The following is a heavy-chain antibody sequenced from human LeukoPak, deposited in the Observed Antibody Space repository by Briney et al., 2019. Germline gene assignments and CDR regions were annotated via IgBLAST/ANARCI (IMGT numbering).Heavy chain of an antibody. CDR3: AKPFPAGYSSGWYYGYYGMDV. Sequence: TGGSLRLSCAASGFIVSSNYMSWVRQAPGKGLEWVSVIYSGGRTYYADSVKGRFTISRDNSKNTLYLQMNSLRAEDTAVYYCAKPFPAGYSSGWYYGYYGMDVWGQGTTVTASS. J-gene: IGHJ6*02. D-gene: IGHD6-19*01. V-gene: IGHV3-53*01. CDR2: IYSGGRT. CDR1: GFIVSSNY.